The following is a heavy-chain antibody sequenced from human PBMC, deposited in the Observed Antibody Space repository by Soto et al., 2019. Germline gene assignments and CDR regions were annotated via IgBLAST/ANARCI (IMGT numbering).Heavy chain of an antibody. J-gene: IGHJ4*02. CDR3: ERDFGNGYYLDY. CDR2: ITDSSDTV. V-gene: IGHV3-48*02. D-gene: IGHD6-19*01. CDR1: VFSFSNYN. Sequence: HPVGSLRLSCVSSVFSFSNYNMNCVRHSPGKGLEWVSYITDSSDTVHYADSVRGRFTISRDNAESSLYLQMNSLRDEDTAVYFCERDFGNGYYLDYWGRGTLVTVSS.